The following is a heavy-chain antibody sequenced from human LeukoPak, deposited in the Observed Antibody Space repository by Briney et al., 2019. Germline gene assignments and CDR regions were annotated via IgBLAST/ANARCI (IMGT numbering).Heavy chain of an antibody. V-gene: IGHV3-23*01. J-gene: IGHJ4*02. Sequence: GGSLRLSCAASGFTFSSYAMSWVRQAPGKGLEWVSAISGSGGSTYYADSVKGRFTISRDNSKNTLYLQMNSLRAEDTAVYYCAKDAQSRTWITMIVVVITYFDYWGQGTLVTVSS. D-gene: IGHD3-22*01. CDR3: AKDAQSRTWITMIVVVITYFDY. CDR2: ISGSGGST. CDR1: GFTFSSYA.